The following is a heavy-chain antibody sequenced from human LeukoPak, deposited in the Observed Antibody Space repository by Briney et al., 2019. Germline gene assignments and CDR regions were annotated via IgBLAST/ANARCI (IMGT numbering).Heavy chain of an antibody. V-gene: IGHV1-69*13. Sequence: VKVSCKASGGTFSSYAISWVRQAPGQGLEWMGGIIPIFGTANYAQKFQGRVTITTDESTSTAYMELSSLRSEDTAVYYCARGFRDSSGWYFHWFDPWGQGTLVTVSS. J-gene: IGHJ5*02. D-gene: IGHD6-19*01. CDR1: GGTFSSYA. CDR2: IIPIFGTA. CDR3: ARGFRDSSGWYFHWFDP.